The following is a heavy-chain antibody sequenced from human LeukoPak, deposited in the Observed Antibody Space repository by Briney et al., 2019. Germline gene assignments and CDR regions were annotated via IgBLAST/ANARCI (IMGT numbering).Heavy chain of an antibody. CDR2: IYYSGST. Sequence: SETLSLTCTVSGGSISSGGYYWSWIRQHPGKGLEWIGYIYYSGSTYYNPSLKSRVTISVDTSKNQFSLKLSSVTAADTAVYYCARDWRYAFDIWGQGTMVTVSS. CDR3: ARDWRYAFDI. V-gene: IGHV4-31*03. CDR1: GGSISSGGYY. J-gene: IGHJ3*02.